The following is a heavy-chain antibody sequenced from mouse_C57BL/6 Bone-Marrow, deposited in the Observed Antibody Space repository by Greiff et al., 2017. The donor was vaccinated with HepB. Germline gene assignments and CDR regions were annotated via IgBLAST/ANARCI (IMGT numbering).Heavy chain of an antibody. CDR2: INPNNGGT. Sequence: VQLKESGLELVKPGASVKIPCKASGYTFTDYNMDWVKQSHGKSLEWIGDINPNNGGTIYNQKFKGKATLTVDKSSSTAYMELRSLTSEDTAVYYCARGYDGSSRYWYFDVWGTGTTVTVSS. CDR1: GYTFTDYN. V-gene: IGHV1-18*01. CDR3: ARGYDGSSRYWYFDV. D-gene: IGHD1-1*01. J-gene: IGHJ1*03.